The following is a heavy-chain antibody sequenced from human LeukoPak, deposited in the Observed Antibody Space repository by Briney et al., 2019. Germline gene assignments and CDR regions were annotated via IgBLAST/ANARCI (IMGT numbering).Heavy chain of an antibody. CDR1: GYTFTGYY. CDR2: INPNSGGT. CDR3: ARESRPYYYDSSGSAFDY. V-gene: IGHV1-2*02. J-gene: IGHJ4*02. D-gene: IGHD3-22*01. Sequence: ASVKVSCKASGYTFTGYYMHWVRQAPGQGLEWMGWINPNSGGTNYAQKFQGRVTMTRDTSISTAYMELSRLRSDDTAVYYCARESRPYYYDSSGSAFDYWGQGTLDTVSS.